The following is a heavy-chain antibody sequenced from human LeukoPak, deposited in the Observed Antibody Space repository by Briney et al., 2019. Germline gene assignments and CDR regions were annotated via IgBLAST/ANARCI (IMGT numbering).Heavy chain of an antibody. CDR2: INHSGST. CDR3: ARNPPSKYYYGSGSPLGGFDY. V-gene: IGHV4-34*01. J-gene: IGHJ4*02. CDR1: GGSFSGYY. D-gene: IGHD3-10*01. Sequence: SETLSLTCAVYGGSFSGYYWSWIRQPPGKGLEWIGEINHSGSTNYNPSLKSRVTISVDTSKNQFSLKLSSVTAADTAVYYCARNPPSKYYYGSGSPLGGFDYWGQGTLVTVSS.